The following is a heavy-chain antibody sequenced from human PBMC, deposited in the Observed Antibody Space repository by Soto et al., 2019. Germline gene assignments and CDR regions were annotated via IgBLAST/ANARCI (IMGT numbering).Heavy chain of an antibody. J-gene: IGHJ4*02. CDR3: ASNEYTGYSSSWYLYFDY. CDR1: GGTFSSYD. V-gene: IGHV1-69*13. CDR2: IIPIFGTA. D-gene: IGHD6-13*01. Sequence: SVKVSCKASGGTFSSYDISWVRQAPGQGLEWMGGIIPIFGTANYAQKFQGRVTITADESTSTAYMELSSLRSEDTAVYYCASNEYTGYSSSWYLYFDYWGQGSLVTVSS.